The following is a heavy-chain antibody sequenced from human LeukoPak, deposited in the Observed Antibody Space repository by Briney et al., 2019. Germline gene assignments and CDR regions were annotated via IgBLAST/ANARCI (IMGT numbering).Heavy chain of an antibody. V-gene: IGHV4-59*01. CDR3: ARRRYSSRFDY. CDR2: IYYSGST. J-gene: IGHJ4*02. CDR1: GGSISSYY. D-gene: IGHD6-13*01. Sequence: SETLSLTCTVSGGSISSYYWSWIRQPPGKGLEWIGYIYYSGSTNYNPSLKSRVTISVDTSKTQFSLKLSSVTAADTAVYYCARRRYSSRFDYWGQGPLVTVSS.